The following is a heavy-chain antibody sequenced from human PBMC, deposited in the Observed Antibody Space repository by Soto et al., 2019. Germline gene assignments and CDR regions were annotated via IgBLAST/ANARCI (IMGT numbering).Heavy chain of an antibody. CDR1: SASLSSSTYY. Sequence: QLQLQESGPGLVKPSETLSLTCSVSSASLSSSTYYWSWIRQPPGRGPEWIGSIYYSGNTYYKPSLNSRVSISIHTSRNQFSLKLTSVTAADTGVYYCASSSPFHYWGPGILVTVSS. D-gene: IGHD6-6*01. V-gene: IGHV4-39*01. CDR3: ASSSPFHY. J-gene: IGHJ4*02. CDR2: IYYSGNT.